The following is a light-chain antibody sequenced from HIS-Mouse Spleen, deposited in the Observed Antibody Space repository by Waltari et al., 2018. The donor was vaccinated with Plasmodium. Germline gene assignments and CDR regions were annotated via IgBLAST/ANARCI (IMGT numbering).Light chain of an antibody. CDR3: QQRSNWPPT. J-gene: IGKJ5*01. CDR1: QSVSSN. Sequence: EIVMTQSPATLSVSPGERATLSCRASQSVSSNLAWYQQKPGQAPRLLIYGASTRATGIPARFSGSGSGTEFTLTISSLEPEDFAVYYCQQRSNWPPTFGQGTRLESK. CDR2: GAS. V-gene: IGKV3-15*01.